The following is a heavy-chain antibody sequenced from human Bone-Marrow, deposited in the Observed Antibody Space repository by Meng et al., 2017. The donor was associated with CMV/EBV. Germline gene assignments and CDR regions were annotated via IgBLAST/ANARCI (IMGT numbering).Heavy chain of an antibody. V-gene: IGHV1-69*05. CDR3: ARVDTAMAFDY. CDR2: IIPIFGTA. Sequence: SVKVSCKASGGTFGSYAITWVRQAPGQGLEWMGGIIPIFGTANYAQKFQGRVTITTDESTSTAYMELSSLRSEDTAVYYCARVDTAMAFDYWGQGTLVTVSS. CDR1: GGTFGSYA. D-gene: IGHD5-18*01. J-gene: IGHJ4*02.